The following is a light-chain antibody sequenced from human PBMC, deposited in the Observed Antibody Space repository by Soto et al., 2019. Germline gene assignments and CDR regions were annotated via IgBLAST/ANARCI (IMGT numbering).Light chain of an antibody. Sequence: DIQMTQSPSSLSASVGDRVTITCRASQSISSYLNLYQQKPGKAPKVLIYAASRLQSGVPSRFSCRGSGTYFTRNLTSLQPEDLASYFCQQNYAYPWTCGQETKVDIQ. J-gene: IGKJ1*01. CDR1: QSISSY. CDR3: QQNYAYPWT. CDR2: AAS. V-gene: IGKV1-39*01.